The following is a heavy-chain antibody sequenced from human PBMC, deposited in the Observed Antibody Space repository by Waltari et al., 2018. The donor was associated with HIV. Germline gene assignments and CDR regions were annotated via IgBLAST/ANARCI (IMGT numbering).Heavy chain of an antibody. Sequence: QLQLQESGPGLVKPSETLSPTCTVSGASISSDSHHWAWIRQPPGRGLEWIGTIYASGITYYNRSIKGRVTISLDMSSNQFSLELTSVTAADTAVYYCASGSFGSFDHWGQASLVTVSS. CDR1: GASISSDSHH. V-gene: IGHV4-39*01. D-gene: IGHD3-16*01. J-gene: IGHJ5*02. CDR2: IYASGIT. CDR3: ASGSFGSFDH.